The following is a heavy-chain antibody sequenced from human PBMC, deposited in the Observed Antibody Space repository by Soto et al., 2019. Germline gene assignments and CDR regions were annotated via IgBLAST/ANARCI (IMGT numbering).Heavy chain of an antibody. J-gene: IGHJ4*02. CDR2: INWDATST. Sequence: EVQLVESGGVVIQPGGSLRLSCAASGFTFDDYNMHWVRQPPGKGLEWVSLINWDATSTYYADSVKGRFTISRDNSKNSLYLQMNGLTTEDSALYYCAKDGLVYFDHWGQGTQVTVSS. V-gene: IGHV3-43*01. D-gene: IGHD3-9*01. CDR3: AKDGLVYFDH. CDR1: GFTFDDYN.